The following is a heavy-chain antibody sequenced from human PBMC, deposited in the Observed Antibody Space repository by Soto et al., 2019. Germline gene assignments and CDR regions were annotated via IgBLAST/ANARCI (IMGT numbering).Heavy chain of an antibody. J-gene: IGHJ6*02. CDR1: GYTFTSYW. D-gene: IGHD5-12*01. V-gene: IGHV5-51*01. CDR2: IYPGDSDT. Sequence: GESLKISCKASGYTFTSYWIAWVRQMPGKGLEWMGIIYPGDSDTRYSPSFQGQVTISADKSISTAYLQWSSLKASDTAMYYCARQGYSGYDPADYYYGMDVWGQGTTVTVSS. CDR3: ARQGYSGYDPADYYYGMDV.